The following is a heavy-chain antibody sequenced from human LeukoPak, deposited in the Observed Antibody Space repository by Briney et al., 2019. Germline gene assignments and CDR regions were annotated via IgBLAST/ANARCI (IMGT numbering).Heavy chain of an antibody. CDR3: AGSSSSVGLYYYYYYMDV. CDR1: GGTFSSYA. D-gene: IGHD6-6*01. J-gene: IGHJ6*03. CDR2: IIPIFGTA. Sequence: PVKVSCKASGGTFSSYAISWVRQAPGQGLEWMGGIIPIFGTANYAQKFQGRVTITTDESTSTAYMELSSLRSEDTAVYYCAGSSSSVGLYYYYYYMDVWGKGTTVTVSS. V-gene: IGHV1-69*05.